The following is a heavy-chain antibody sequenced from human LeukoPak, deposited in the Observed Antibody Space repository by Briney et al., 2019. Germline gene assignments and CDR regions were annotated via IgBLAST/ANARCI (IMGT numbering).Heavy chain of an antibody. V-gene: IGHV4-4*02. J-gene: IGHJ4*02. D-gene: IGHD1-26*01. CDR3: AGESGAFCPFGY. CDR1: GGPIDSMNY. CDR2: ISLTGET. Sequence: PSETLSLTCGVSGGPIDSMNYWSRVRHPPGQGLQWIGEISLTGETNYNPSLNGRVTMSLDKSRNQLSLKLTSVTAADTAIYYCAGESGAFCPFGYWGQGTLVIVPP.